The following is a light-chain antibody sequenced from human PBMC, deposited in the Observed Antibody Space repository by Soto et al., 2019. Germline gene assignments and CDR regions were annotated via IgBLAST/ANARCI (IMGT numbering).Light chain of an antibody. CDR3: LKHKSYPIN. J-gene: IGKJ5*01. CDR1: QGINNY. Sequence: DIQMTHSPSAISASVLDRVTITFRASQGINNYLAWFQQKPGKVPKRLIYTASSLQNGVPSRFSGSGSGTEFTLTISSLQPEDSATYYCLKHKSYPINFGQGTRLEIK. CDR2: TAS. V-gene: IGKV1-17*03.